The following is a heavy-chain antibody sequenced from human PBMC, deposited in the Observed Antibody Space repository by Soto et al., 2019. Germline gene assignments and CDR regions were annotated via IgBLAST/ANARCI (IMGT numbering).Heavy chain of an antibody. CDR2: IWYDGSNK. Sequence: GGSLRLSCAASGFTFSSYGMHWVRQAPGRGLEWVAVIWYDGSNKYYADSVKGRFTISRDNSKNTLYLQMNSLRAEDTAVYYCARDYRHCSGGSCYLGYFQHWGQGTLVTVSS. CDR3: ARDYRHCSGGSCYLGYFQH. V-gene: IGHV3-33*01. D-gene: IGHD2-15*01. J-gene: IGHJ1*01. CDR1: GFTFSSYG.